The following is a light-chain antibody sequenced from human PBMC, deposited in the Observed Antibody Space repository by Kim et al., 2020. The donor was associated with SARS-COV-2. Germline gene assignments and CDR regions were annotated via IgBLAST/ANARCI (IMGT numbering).Light chain of an antibody. CDR2: GAS. CDR1: QRVSSN. Sequence: PGEGATLTCRATQRVSSNLAWYQQRPGQAPRLLIYGASTRAPGIPARFSGSGSGTEFTLTISSLQSEDFGVYYCQQYNNWPPLMYTFGQGTKLEIK. CDR3: QQYNNWPPLMYT. V-gene: IGKV3-15*01. J-gene: IGKJ2*01.